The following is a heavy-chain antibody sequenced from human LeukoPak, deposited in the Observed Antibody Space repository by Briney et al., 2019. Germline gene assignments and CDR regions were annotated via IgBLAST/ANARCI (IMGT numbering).Heavy chain of an antibody. CDR3: ADFEYSSSSDY. V-gene: IGHV3-23*01. D-gene: IGHD6-6*01. CDR1: GFTFSSYA. Sequence: GGSLRLSCAASGFTFSSYAMSWVRQAPGKGLEWVSAISGSGGSTYYADSVKGRFTIYRDNSKNTLYLQMNSLRAEDTAVYYCADFEYSSSSDYWGQGTLVTVSS. CDR2: ISGSGGST. J-gene: IGHJ4*02.